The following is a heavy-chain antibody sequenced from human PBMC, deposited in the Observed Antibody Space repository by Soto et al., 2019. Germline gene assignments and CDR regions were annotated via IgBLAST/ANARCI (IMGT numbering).Heavy chain of an antibody. CDR2: IYSEGTT. J-gene: IGHJ6*02. CDR3: ARDPLGYSYGLYYNYGMDV. V-gene: IGHV3-53*01. D-gene: IGHD5-18*01. Sequence: PWGSLRLSCAVSGITVSSIYMTWVRQAPGKGLEWVSVIYSEGTTYYADSVKGRFTISRDNSKNTLYLQMNSLRAEDTAVYYCARDPLGYSYGLYYNYGMDVRGQGTTVTVSS. CDR1: GITVSSIY.